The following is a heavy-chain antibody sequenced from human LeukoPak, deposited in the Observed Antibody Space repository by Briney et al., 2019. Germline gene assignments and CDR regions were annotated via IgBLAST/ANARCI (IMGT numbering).Heavy chain of an antibody. J-gene: IGHJ3*02. CDR1: GFTVSSNY. CDR2: IYSGGST. V-gene: IGHV3-66*01. CDR3: ARDNSPHAFDI. Sequence: GGSLRLSCAASGFTVSSNYMSWVRQAPGKGLEWVSVIYSGGSTYYADSVKGRFTITRDNSKNTLYLQMNSLRAEDTAVYYCARDNSPHAFDIWGQGTMVTVSS.